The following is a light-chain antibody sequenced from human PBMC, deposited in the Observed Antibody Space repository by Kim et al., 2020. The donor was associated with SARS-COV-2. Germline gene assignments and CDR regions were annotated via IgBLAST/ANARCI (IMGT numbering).Light chain of an antibody. J-gene: IGKJ2*01. CDR3: LQDFTNPYS. Sequence: AIQMTQSPSSLSASVGDRVTITCRATQDINNDLSWFQQKPGQPPKLLIYSASVLHSGVPSRFRGSRSGTEFTLTITSLQPEDFASYHCLQDFTNPYSFGQGTKVDIK. CDR1: QDINND. CDR2: SAS. V-gene: IGKV1-6*01.